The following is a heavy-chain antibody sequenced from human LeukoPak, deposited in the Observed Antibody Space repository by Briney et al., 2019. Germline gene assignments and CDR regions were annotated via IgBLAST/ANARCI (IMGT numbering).Heavy chain of an antibody. Sequence: GGSLRLSCAASGFTVSSNYMSWVRQAPGKGLEWVSAISGSGGSTYYADSVKGRFTISRDNSKNTLYLQMNSLRAEDTAVYYCAKSITIYPRGYYFDYWGQGTLVTVSS. J-gene: IGHJ4*02. CDR2: ISGSGGST. D-gene: IGHD3-9*01. V-gene: IGHV3-23*01. CDR3: AKSITIYPRGYYFDY. CDR1: GFTVSSNY.